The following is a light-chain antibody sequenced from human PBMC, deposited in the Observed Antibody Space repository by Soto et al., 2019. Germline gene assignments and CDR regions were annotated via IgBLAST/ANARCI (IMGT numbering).Light chain of an antibody. V-gene: IGLV1-47*02. CDR3: AAWDDNLNAYV. CDR2: IGD. Sequence: QSVLTQPPSTSSTPWQTVTISCSGSTSNIGTFYVYWYQHLPGTAPKLLIYIGDQRASGVSDRFSASKSGTSASLAISGLRSDDEADYYCAAWDDNLNAYVFGSGTKLTVL. J-gene: IGLJ1*01. CDR1: TSNIGTFY.